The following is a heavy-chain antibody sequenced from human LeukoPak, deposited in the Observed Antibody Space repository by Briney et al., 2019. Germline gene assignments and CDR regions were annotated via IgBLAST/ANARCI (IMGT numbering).Heavy chain of an antibody. V-gene: IGHV3-9*01. Sequence: GGSLRLSCVASAFTFGDFAMHWVRQAPGKGLEWVSYITWKSDDITYADSVRGRFTISRDNGKSTLYLEMHSLRAEDTALYYCVKDRFYYDSSGYYIFESWGQGTLVTVSS. J-gene: IGHJ4*02. CDR1: AFTFGDFA. CDR2: ITWKSDDI. CDR3: VKDRFYYDSSGYYIFES. D-gene: IGHD3-22*01.